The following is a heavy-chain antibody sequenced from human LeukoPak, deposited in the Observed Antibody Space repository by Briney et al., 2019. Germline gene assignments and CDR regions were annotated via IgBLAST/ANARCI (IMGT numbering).Heavy chain of an antibody. J-gene: IGHJ6*04. CDR1: GFTFSDYY. V-gene: IGHV3-11*06. D-gene: IGHD2-2*02. Sequence: GGSLRLSCAASGFTFSDYYMSWIRQAPGKGLEWVSYISSSSSYTNYADSVKGRFTISRDNAKNSLYLQMNSLRAEDTAVYYCARDVCSSTSCYTHYYHGMDVWGKGTTVTVSS. CDR3: ARDVCSSTSCYTHYYHGMDV. CDR2: ISSSSSYT.